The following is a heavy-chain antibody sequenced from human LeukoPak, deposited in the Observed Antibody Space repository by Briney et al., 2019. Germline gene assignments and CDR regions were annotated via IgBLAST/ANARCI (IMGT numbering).Heavy chain of an antibody. CDR1: GFTFSNAW. CDR3: TTAPFVVVTAIGYYYYYMDV. CDR2: IKSKTDGGTT. D-gene: IGHD2-21*02. V-gene: IGHV3-15*01. Sequence: GGSLRLSCAASGFTFSNAWMSWVRQAPGKGLEWVGRIKSKTDGGTTDYAAPVKGRFTISRDDSKNTLYLQMNSLKTEDTAVYYCTTAPFVVVTAIGYYYYYMDVWGKGTTVTVSS. J-gene: IGHJ6*03.